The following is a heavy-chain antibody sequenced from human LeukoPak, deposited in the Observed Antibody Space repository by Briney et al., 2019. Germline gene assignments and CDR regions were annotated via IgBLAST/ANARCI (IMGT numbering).Heavy chain of an antibody. CDR3: ARRDGYIIRGAFDI. J-gene: IGHJ3*02. Sequence: TSETLSLTCTVSGGSISSSSYYWGWIRQPPGKGLGWIGSIYYSGSTYYNPSLKSRVTISVDTSKNQFSLKLSSVTAADTAVYYCARRDGYIIRGAFDIWGQGTMVTVSS. CDR1: GGSISSSSYY. D-gene: IGHD5-24*01. V-gene: IGHV4-39*01. CDR2: IYYSGST.